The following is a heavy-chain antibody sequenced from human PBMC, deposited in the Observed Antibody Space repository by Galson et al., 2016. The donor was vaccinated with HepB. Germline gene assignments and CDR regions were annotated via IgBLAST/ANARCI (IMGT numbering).Heavy chain of an antibody. CDR2: ISGRGTFI. V-gene: IGHV3-21*06. CDR3: ARDPVDYYDRGWIDP. D-gene: IGHD3-22*01. J-gene: IGHJ5*02. CDR1: EFSFSTFT. Sequence: SLRLSCAASEFSFSTFTMAWVRQAPGKGLEWVSSISGRGTFIYYADSVKGRFTVSRDNANNSLYLQMDSLRAEDTAVYYCARDPVDYYDRGWIDPWGQGTLVIVSS.